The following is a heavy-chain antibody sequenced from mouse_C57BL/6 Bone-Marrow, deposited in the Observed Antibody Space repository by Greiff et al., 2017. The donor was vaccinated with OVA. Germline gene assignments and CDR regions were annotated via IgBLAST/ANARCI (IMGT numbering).Heavy chain of an antibody. V-gene: IGHV5-6*01. Sequence: EVQLQESGGGLVKPGGSLKLSCAASGFTFSSYAMSWVRQTPEKRLEWVATISDGGSYTYYPDSVKGRFTISRDNAKNTLYLQMSSLKSEDTAMYYCARPVYDGYSFAYWGQGTLVTVSA. J-gene: IGHJ3*01. CDR3: ARPVYDGYSFAY. CDR2: ISDGGSYT. CDR1: GFTFSSYA. D-gene: IGHD2-3*01.